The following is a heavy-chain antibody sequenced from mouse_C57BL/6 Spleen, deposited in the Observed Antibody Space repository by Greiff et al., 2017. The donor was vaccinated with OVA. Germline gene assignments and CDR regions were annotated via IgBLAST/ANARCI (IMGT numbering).Heavy chain of an antibody. D-gene: IGHD2-3*01. CDR2: ISSGSSTI. CDR1: GFTFSDYG. Sequence: EVKLVESGGGLVKPGGSLKLSCAASGFTFSDYGMHWVRQAPEKGLEWVAYISSGSSTIYYADTVKGRFTISRDKAKNTLFLQMTSLRSEDTAMYYCARTRLLLYAMDYWGQGTSVTVSS. V-gene: IGHV5-17*01. J-gene: IGHJ4*01. CDR3: ARTRLLLYAMDY.